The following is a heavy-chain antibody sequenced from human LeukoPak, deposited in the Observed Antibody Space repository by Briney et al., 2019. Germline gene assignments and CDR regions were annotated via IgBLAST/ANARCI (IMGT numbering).Heavy chain of an antibody. V-gene: IGHV4-39*07. Sequence: PSETLSLTCTVSGGSISSSSYYWGWIRQPPGKGLEWIGSIYYSGSTYYNPSLKSRVTISVDRSKNQFSLKLSSVTAADTAVYYCARGRNGAFDIWGQGTMVTVSS. CDR1: GGSISSSSYY. CDR3: ARGRNGAFDI. J-gene: IGHJ3*02. D-gene: IGHD1-1*01. CDR2: IYYSGST.